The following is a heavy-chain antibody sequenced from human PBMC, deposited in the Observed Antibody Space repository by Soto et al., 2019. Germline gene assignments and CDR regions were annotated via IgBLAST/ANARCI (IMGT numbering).Heavy chain of an antibody. CDR3: ARGILGCSSTSCYPIRRTFYYYYYMDV. Sequence: SETLSLTCAVYGGSFSGYYWSWVRQSPGKGLEWIGEINPTGGTNYNPSLKSRVTISVDTSKNQFSLKLSSVTAADTAVYYCARGILGCSSTSCYPIRRTFYYYYYMDVWGKGTTVTVSS. CDR2: INPTGGT. J-gene: IGHJ6*03. D-gene: IGHD2-2*01. CDR1: GGSFSGYY. V-gene: IGHV4-34*01.